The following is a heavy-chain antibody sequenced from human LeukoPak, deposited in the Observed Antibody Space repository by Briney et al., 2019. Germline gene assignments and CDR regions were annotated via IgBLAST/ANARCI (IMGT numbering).Heavy chain of an antibody. V-gene: IGHV4-34*01. CDR3: ARGRVAAAGTSYFDY. CDR2: INHSGST. J-gene: IGHJ4*02. D-gene: IGHD6-13*01. Sequence: PSGTLSLTCAVYGGSFSGYYWSWIRQPPGKGLEWIGEINHSGSTNYNPSLKSRVTISVDTSKNQFSLKLSSVTAADTAVYYCARGRVAAAGTSYFDYWGQGTLVTVSS. CDR1: GGSFSGYY.